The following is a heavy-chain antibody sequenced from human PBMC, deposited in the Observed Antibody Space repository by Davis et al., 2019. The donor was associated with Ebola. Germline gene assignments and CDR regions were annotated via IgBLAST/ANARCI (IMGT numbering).Heavy chain of an antibody. J-gene: IGHJ4*02. V-gene: IGHV3-49*04. CDR3: TRDNVLGAHYYDSGAYKRPSYFDY. Sequence: PGGSLRLSCTSSGFTFGDYAVTWVRQAPGKGLEWVGFIRSVGYGGTTEFAASVNGRFTISRDDSNSIAFLQMNSLKTEDTAVYYCTRDNVLGAHYYDSGAYKRPSYFDYWGQGTLVTVSS. D-gene: IGHD3-22*01. CDR1: GFTFGDYA. CDR2: IRSVGYGGTT.